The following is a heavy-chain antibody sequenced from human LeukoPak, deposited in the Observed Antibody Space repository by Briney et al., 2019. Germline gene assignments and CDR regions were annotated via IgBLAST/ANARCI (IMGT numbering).Heavy chain of an antibody. J-gene: IGHJ4*02. V-gene: IGHV3-30*02. CDR2: IRYDGSNK. Sequence: GGSLRLSCAASGSTFSSYGMHWVRQAPGKGLEWVAFIRYDGSNKYYADSVKGRFTISRDNSKNTLYLQMNSLRAEDTAVYYCAKGGMVAATHFDYWGQGTLVTVSS. CDR3: AKGGMVAATHFDY. D-gene: IGHD2-15*01. CDR1: GSTFSSYG.